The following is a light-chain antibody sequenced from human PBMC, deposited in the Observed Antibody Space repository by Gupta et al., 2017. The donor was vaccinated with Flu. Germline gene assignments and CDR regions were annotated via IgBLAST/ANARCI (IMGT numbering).Light chain of an antibody. CDR1: SRDVGGYHY. CDR2: AVN. Sequence: RAVTISCTGTSRDVGGYHYVSWYQQHPGKAPNLMIYAVNKRPSGVPARFSGSKSGHTASLTVSGLQAEDEADYYFRSYAGSNTGVFGTGTQV. V-gene: IGLV2-8*01. J-gene: IGLJ1*01. CDR3: RSYAGSNTGV.